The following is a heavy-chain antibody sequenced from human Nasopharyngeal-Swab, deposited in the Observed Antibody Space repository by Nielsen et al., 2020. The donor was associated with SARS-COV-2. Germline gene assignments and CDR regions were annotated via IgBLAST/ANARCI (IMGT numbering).Heavy chain of an antibody. CDR1: GFTFSSSS. CDR3: ARDPGRWVRGVYY. D-gene: IGHD3-10*01. V-gene: IGHV3-21*01. Sequence: GESLKISCAASGFTFSSSSMNWVRQAPGKGLEWVSSISSSSSYIYYADSVKGRFTISRDNAKNSLYLQMNSLRAEDTAVYYCARDPGRWVRGVYYWGQGTLVTVSS. J-gene: IGHJ4*02. CDR2: ISSSSSYI.